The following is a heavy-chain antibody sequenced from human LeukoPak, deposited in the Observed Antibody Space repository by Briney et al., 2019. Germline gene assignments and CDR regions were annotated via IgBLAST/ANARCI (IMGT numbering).Heavy chain of an antibody. Sequence: GGSLRLSCAASGFTFSTYGMSWVRQAPGKGLEWVGRIKSKTDGGTTDYAAPVKGRFTISRDDSKNTLYLQMNSLKTEDTAVYYCTTDPMVRGDLPHNWFDPWGPGTLVTVSS. CDR1: GFTFSTYG. CDR3: TTDPMVRGDLPHNWFDP. CDR2: IKSKTDGGTT. J-gene: IGHJ5*02. V-gene: IGHV3-15*01. D-gene: IGHD3-10*01.